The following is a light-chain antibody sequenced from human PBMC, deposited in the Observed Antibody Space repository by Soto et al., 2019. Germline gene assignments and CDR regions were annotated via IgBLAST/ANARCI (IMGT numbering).Light chain of an antibody. CDR1: SSDVGSYNR. V-gene: IGLV2-18*01. CDR2: EVN. J-gene: IGLJ1*01. CDR3: SLYISGSTYV. Sequence: QSVLTQPPSVSGSPGQSVTISCTGTSSDVGSYNRLSWYQQPPGTAPKLIMYEVNTRPSGVPDRFSGSKSGSTASLTISGLPAEDEADNYCSLYISGSTYVFGTGTKLTVL.